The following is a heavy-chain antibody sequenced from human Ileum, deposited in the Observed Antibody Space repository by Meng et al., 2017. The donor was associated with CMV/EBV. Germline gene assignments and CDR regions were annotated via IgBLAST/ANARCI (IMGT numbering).Heavy chain of an antibody. CDR3: ARRGDDWNFGFDY. J-gene: IGHJ4*02. V-gene: IGHV5-51*01. D-gene: IGHD1-1*01. CDR1: GDTFTNHW. CDR2: IYPGDSDT. Sequence: GESLKISCKGSGDTFTNHWIGWVRQMPGKGLEWMGFIYPGDSDTRYSPSFQGQVTISADKSITTAYLHWSSLKASDTAMYYCARRGDDWNFGFDYWGQGTLVTVSS.